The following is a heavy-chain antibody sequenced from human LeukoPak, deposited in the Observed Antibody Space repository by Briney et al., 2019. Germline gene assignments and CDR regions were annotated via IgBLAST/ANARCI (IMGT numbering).Heavy chain of an antibody. CDR1: GFTFSSYS. D-gene: IGHD2-2*01. CDR3: ARADIVVVPAAMLPDY. Sequence: GGSLRLSCAASGFTFSSYSMNWVRQAPGKGLEGVSSISSSSSYIYYADSVKGRFTISRDNAKNSLYLQMNSLRAEDTAVYYCARADIVVVPAAMLPDYWGQGTLVTVSS. V-gene: IGHV3-21*01. J-gene: IGHJ4*02. CDR2: ISSSSSYI.